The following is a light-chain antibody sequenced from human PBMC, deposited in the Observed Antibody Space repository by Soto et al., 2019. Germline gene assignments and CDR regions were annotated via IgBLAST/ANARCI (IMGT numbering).Light chain of an antibody. J-gene: IGKJ1*01. CDR3: QQYGSSPTWT. CDR2: GAS. Sequence: ESVLTQSPGTLSLSPGERATLSCRASQSVSSNYLAGYQQKPGQAPRLLIYGASTRATGIPDRFSGSGSGTDFTLTISRLEPEDSAVYYCQQYGSSPTWTFGQGTKVEIK. CDR1: QSVSSNY. V-gene: IGKV3-20*01.